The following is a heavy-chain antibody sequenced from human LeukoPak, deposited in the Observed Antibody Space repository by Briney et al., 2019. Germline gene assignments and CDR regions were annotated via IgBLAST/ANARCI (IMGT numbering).Heavy chain of an antibody. D-gene: IGHD3-22*01. CDR2: IYYSGST. V-gene: IGHV4-30-4*01. J-gene: IGHJ4*02. CDR3: ARASPANHFDYYDSSGYYYGFDY. Sequence: SETLSLTCTVSGGSISSGDYYWSWIRQPPGKGLEWIGYIYYSGSTYYNPSLKSRVTISVDTSKNQFSLKLSSVTAADTAVYYCARASPANHFDYYDSSGYYYGFDYWGQGTLVTVSS. CDR1: GGSISSGDYY.